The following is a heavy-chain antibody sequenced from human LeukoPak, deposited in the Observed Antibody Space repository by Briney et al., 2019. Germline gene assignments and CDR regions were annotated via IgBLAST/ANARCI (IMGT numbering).Heavy chain of an antibody. D-gene: IGHD3-10*02. CDR3: AELGITMIGGV. V-gene: IGHV3-48*03. Sequence: WGSLRLSCAASGFTFSSYEMNWVRQAPGKGLEWVSYISSSGSTIYYADSVKGRFTISRDNAKNSLYLQMNSLRAEDTAVYYCAELGITMIGGVWGKGTTDTISS. J-gene: IGHJ6*04. CDR2: ISSSGSTI. CDR1: GFTFSSYE.